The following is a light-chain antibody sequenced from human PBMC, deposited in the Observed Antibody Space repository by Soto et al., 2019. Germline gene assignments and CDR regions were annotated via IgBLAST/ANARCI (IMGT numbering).Light chain of an antibody. V-gene: IGLV1-51*02. CDR2: ENN. Sequence: QSVLTQPPSVSAAPGQTVTISCSGSSSNIGSDFVSWYQQLPGTAPQLLIYENNKRPSGIPDRFSGSKSATSATLGITGLQTEDEADYYCTAWDTSLSGGVFGGGTKLTVL. CDR1: SSNIGSDF. J-gene: IGLJ3*02. CDR3: TAWDTSLSGGV.